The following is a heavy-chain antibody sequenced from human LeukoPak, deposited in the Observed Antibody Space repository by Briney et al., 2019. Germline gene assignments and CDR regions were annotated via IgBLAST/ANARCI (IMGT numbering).Heavy chain of an antibody. Sequence: SETLSLTCTVSGGSISSYYWSWIRQPAGKGLEWIGRIYTSVSTNYNPPLKSRVTMSVDTSKNQFSLKLSSVTAADTAVYYCARDRYCSSTSCHHNWFDPWGQGTLVTVSS. D-gene: IGHD2-2*01. V-gene: IGHV4-4*07. CDR3: ARDRYCSSTSCHHNWFDP. J-gene: IGHJ5*02. CDR2: IYTSVST. CDR1: GGSISSYY.